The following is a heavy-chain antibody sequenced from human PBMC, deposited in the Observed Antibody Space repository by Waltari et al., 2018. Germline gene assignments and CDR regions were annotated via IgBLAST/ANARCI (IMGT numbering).Heavy chain of an antibody. Sequence: QVQLQESGPGLVKPSETLSLTCTVSGGSISSSSYYWGWIRQPPGKGPEWIGSIYYSGSTYYNPSLKSRVTISVDTSKNQFSLKLSSVTAADTAVYYCAREDMVQGVTPYYYYYYGMDVWGQGTTVTVSS. V-gene: IGHV4-39*07. CDR2: IYYSGST. D-gene: IGHD3-10*01. CDR3: AREDMVQGVTPYYYYYYGMDV. J-gene: IGHJ6*02. CDR1: GGSISSSSYY.